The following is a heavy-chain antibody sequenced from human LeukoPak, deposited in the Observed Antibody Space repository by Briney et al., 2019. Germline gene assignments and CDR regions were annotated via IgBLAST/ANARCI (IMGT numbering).Heavy chain of an antibody. CDR2: INHSGST. J-gene: IGHJ4*02. Sequence: PSETLSLTCAVYGGSFSGYYWSWIRQPPGKGLEWIGEINHSGSTNYNPSLKSRVTISVDTSKNQFSLKLSSVTAADTAVYYCARLFSSGWTSNFDYWGQGTLVTVSS. CDR1: GGSFSGYY. CDR3: ARLFSSGWTSNFDY. V-gene: IGHV4-34*01. D-gene: IGHD6-19*01.